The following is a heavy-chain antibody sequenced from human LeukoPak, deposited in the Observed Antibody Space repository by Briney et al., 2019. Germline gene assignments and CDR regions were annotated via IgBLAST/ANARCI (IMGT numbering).Heavy chain of an antibody. CDR2: INHSGST. CDR3: AREGSGGTIYYFDY. CDR1: GGSFSGYY. J-gene: IGHJ4*02. Sequence: SETLSLTCAVYGGSFSGYYWSWIRQPPGKGLEWIGEINHSGSTNYNPSLKSRVTISVDTSKNQFSLKLSSVTAADTAVYYCAREGSGGTIYYFDYWGQGTLVTVSS. D-gene: IGHD3-9*01. V-gene: IGHV4-34*01.